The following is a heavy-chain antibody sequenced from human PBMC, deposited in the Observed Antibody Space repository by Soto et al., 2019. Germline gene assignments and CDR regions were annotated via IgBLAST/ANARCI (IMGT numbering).Heavy chain of an antibody. J-gene: IGHJ6*02. CDR2: ISSSSDYI. V-gene: IGHV3-21*01. Sequence: EVQLVESGGDLVKPGGSLRLSCAASGFTFSSLSMNWVRQAPGKGLEWVSSISSSSDYIYYVDSVKGRFTISRDNAKKSVYLQMDRLRAEDTAVYYCMGGDYERYSCYGLDVWGQGTTVTVSS. D-gene: IGHD4-17*01. CDR3: MGGDYERYSCYGLDV. CDR1: GFTFSSLS.